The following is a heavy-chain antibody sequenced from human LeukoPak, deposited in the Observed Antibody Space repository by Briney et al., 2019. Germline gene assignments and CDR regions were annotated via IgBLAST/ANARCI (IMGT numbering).Heavy chain of an antibody. V-gene: IGHV3-21*01. D-gene: IGHD7-27*01. CDR2: TSSGSSSI. Sequence: GGSLRLSCAASGFTFSSYSMNWVRQAPGKGLEWVSSTSSGSSSIYYADSVKGRFTITRDNAKNSLYLQMNSLRAEDTAVYYCLTKNWGPFDYWGQGTPVTVSS. CDR1: GFTFSSYS. J-gene: IGHJ4*02. CDR3: LTKNWGPFDY.